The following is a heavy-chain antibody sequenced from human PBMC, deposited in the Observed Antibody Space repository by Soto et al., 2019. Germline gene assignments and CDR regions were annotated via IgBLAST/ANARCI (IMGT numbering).Heavy chain of an antibody. Sequence: QGQLVQSGAEVKKPGASIKVSCKASGYTFTSYGLSWVRQAAGQGLEGMGWISGYNGNTNYAQKLQGRVTMTTATSTSTAYMELVSLRSAATALYDCAREEYSSSWELDYWGQGTLVTVSS. CDR2: ISGYNGNT. D-gene: IGHD6-6*01. J-gene: IGHJ4*02. V-gene: IGHV1-18*04. CDR1: GYTFTSYG. CDR3: AREEYSSSWELDY.